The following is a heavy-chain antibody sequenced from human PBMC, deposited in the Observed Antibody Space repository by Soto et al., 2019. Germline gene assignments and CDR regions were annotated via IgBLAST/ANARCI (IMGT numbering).Heavy chain of an antibody. Sequence: QVQLVESGGGVVQPGRSLRLSCAASGFTFSSYAMHWVRQAPGKGLEWVAVISYDGRNKYYADSVKGRFTISRDNSKNALYLQMNSLRDEDTAVYYCAREEDSSGWYGYFDYWGQGTLVTVSS. D-gene: IGHD6-19*01. CDR2: ISYDGRNK. CDR1: GFTFSSYA. CDR3: AREEDSSGWYGYFDY. V-gene: IGHV3-30*04. J-gene: IGHJ4*02.